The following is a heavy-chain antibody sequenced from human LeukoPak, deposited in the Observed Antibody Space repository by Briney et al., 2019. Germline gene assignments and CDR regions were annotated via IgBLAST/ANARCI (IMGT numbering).Heavy chain of an antibody. J-gene: IGHJ4*02. Sequence: GGSLRLSCSASGFTFSSYTMNWVCQAPGKGLEWVSSISGRSTYIFYADSVKGRFTISRDNAKNSLSLQTNSLRAEDTAVYYCARGLGTTVTNEYYYDSSGYYDGGLDYWGQGTLVTVSS. D-gene: IGHD3-22*01. CDR2: ISGRSTYI. CDR3: ARGLGTTVTNEYYYDSSGYYDGGLDY. V-gene: IGHV3-21*01. CDR1: GFTFSSYT.